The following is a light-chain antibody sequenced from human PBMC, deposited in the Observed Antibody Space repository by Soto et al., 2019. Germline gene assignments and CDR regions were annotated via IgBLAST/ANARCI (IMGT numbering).Light chain of an antibody. Sequence: QSALTQPASVSGSPGQSITISCTGTSSDVGGYDYVSWYQQLPGKVPKLMIYEVFRRPSGISDRFSGSKSGNTASLTISGLQAEDEAHYYCCSYTTTSTFVFGGGTKVTVL. CDR2: EVF. CDR1: SSDVGGYDY. V-gene: IGLV2-14*03. CDR3: CSYTTTSTFV. J-gene: IGLJ2*01.